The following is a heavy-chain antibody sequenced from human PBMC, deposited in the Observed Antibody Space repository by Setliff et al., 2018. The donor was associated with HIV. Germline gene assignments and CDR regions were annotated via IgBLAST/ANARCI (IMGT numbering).Heavy chain of an antibody. V-gene: IGHV1-8*02. D-gene: IGHD2-15*01. CDR1: GFTFTTYY. CDR2: INPNSGHT. J-gene: IGHJ5*02. CDR3: ARGKAAYCSGGSCPNWFDP. Sequence: ASVKVSCKASGFTFTTYYMHWVRQAPGQGLEWMGIINPNSGHTGYAQKFQGRVTMTRNTSISTAYMELSSLRSEDTAVYYCARGKAAYCSGGSCPNWFDPWGQGTLVTVSS.